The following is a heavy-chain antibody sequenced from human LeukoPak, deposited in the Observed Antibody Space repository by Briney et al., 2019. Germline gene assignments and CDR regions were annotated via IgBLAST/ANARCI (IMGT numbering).Heavy chain of an antibody. CDR2: IIPIFGTA. D-gene: IGHD6-13*01. CDR1: GGAFSSYA. CDR3: ARGGYSSSLFDY. V-gene: IGHV1-69*05. Sequence: SVKVSCKASGGAFSSYAISWVRQAPGQGLEWMGGIIPIFGTANYAQKFQGRVTITTDESTSTAYMELSSLRSEDTAVYYCARGGYSSSLFDYWGQGTLVTVSS. J-gene: IGHJ4*02.